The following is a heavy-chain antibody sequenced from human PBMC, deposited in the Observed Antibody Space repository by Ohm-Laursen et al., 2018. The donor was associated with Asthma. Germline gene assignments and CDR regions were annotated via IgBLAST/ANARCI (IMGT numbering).Heavy chain of an antibody. CDR3: SRGYSSGWTVGY. CDR1: GYPFTGYA. D-gene: IGHD6-19*01. V-gene: IGHV7-4-1*02. CDR2: IDTKTGNP. J-gene: IGHJ4*02. Sequence: SVKVSCKTSGYPFTGYAVHWVRQAPGQGLEWMGWIDTKTGNPKFAQGFTGRFVFSLDTSINTTYLQISSLKAEDTGVYYCSRGYSSGWTVGYWGQGTLVTVSS.